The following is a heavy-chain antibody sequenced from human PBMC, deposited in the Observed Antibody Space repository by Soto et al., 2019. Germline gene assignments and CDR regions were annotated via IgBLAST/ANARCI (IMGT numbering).Heavy chain of an antibody. Sequence: QVQLVESGGGVVQPGRSLRLSCTASGFTFSSYAMHWVRQAPGKGLEWVAVISYDGSNKYYADSVKGRFTISRDNSKNTMYLQMNSLRVEDTAVYHCARPYSSGWYGDLDYSGQGTLVTVSS. CDR2: ISYDGSNK. V-gene: IGHV3-30-3*01. D-gene: IGHD6-19*01. CDR1: GFTFSSYA. J-gene: IGHJ4*02. CDR3: ARPYSSGWYGDLDY.